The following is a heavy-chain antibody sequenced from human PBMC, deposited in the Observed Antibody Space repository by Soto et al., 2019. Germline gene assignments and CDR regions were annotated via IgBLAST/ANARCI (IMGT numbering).Heavy chain of an antibody. V-gene: IGHV3-74*01. CDR1: GFTFSGYW. D-gene: IGHD4-17*01. CDR3: AREAPYGDPSDY. Sequence: EVQLVESGGGLVQPGGSLRLSCAASGFTFSGYWMHWVRQAPGKGLVWVSRINSDGSSTSYADSVKGRFTISRDNAKNTRYLQMNRLRAEDTAVYYCAREAPYGDPSDYWGQGTLVTVSS. CDR2: INSDGSST. J-gene: IGHJ4*02.